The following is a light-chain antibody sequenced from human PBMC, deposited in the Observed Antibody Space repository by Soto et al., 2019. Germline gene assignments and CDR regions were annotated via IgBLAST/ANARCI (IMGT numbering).Light chain of an antibody. CDR3: SSYAGSNNFV. Sequence: QSVLTQPASVSGSPGQSITISCTGTSSDIGDDKYVSWYQQHPGKAPKIMIYEDSNRPSGVSNRFSGSKSGNTASLTISGLQAEDEADYYCSSYAGSNNFVFGSGTKVTVL. CDR2: EDS. J-gene: IGLJ1*01. V-gene: IGLV2-14*01. CDR1: SSDIGDDKY.